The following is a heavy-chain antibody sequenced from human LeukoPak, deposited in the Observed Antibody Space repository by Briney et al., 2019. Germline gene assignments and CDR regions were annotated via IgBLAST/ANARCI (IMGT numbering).Heavy chain of an antibody. Sequence: SQTLSLTCAVSGGSISSYYWSWVRQPAGKGLEWIGRIYASGNTNYNPSLKGRVTMTVDTSKNQFSLNLSSVTAADTAVYYCARGRGSSWYYFDSWGQGTLVTVSS. CDR3: ARGRGSSWYYFDS. CDR2: IYASGNT. V-gene: IGHV4-4*07. D-gene: IGHD6-13*01. CDR1: GGSISSYY. J-gene: IGHJ4*02.